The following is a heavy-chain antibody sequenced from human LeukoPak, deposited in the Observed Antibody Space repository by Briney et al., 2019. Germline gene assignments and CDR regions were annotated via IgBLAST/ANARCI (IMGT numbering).Heavy chain of an antibody. D-gene: IGHD6-13*01. CDR3: ARDSSSPLRD. CDR2: IIPIFGTA. Sequence: KISCKGSGYSFTSYWIGWVRQAPGQGLEWMGGIIPIFGTANYAQKFQGRVTITADKSTSTAYMELSSLRSEDTAVYYCARDSSSPLRDWGQGTLVTVSS. CDR1: GYSFTSYW. V-gene: IGHV1-69*06. J-gene: IGHJ4*02.